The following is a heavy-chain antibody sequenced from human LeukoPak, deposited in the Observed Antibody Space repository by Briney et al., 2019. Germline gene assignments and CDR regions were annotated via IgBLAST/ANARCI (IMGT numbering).Heavy chain of an antibody. CDR2: ISGSGDIT. D-gene: IGHD1-26*01. CDR1: GFTFSTNA. J-gene: IGHJ4*02. V-gene: IGHV3-23*01. CDR3: AKSPTGSYHQFDY. Sequence: GGSWSPPWPASGFTFSTNAMGWVGQAPGKGLGGVSSISGSGDITYYADSAKGRFTISRDNSKNTLYLQMNSLSAEDTAIYYCAKSPTGSYHQFDYWGRGTLVTVSS.